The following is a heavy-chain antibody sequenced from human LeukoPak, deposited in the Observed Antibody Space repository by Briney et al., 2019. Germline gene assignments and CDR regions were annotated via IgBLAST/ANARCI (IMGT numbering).Heavy chain of an antibody. D-gene: IGHD3-10*01. V-gene: IGHV3-13*01. Sequence: GGSLRLSCAASGFTFSSFDMHWVRQPTGQGLEWVSTIGTASDTYYPDSVEGRFTLSRDNSNDTLYLQMNSPRADDTAIYYCARGRSVYGSGSYSDYWGQGTLVTVSS. CDR2: IGTASDT. CDR1: GFTFSSFD. J-gene: IGHJ4*02. CDR3: ARGRSVYGSGSYSDY.